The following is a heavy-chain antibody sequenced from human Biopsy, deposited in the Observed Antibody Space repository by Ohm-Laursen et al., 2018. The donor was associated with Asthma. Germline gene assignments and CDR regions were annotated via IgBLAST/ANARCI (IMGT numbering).Heavy chain of an antibody. CDR1: GYTFNSAG. CDR3: ARAVDYSHYYGIDV. J-gene: IGHJ6*02. V-gene: IGHV1-18*01. CDR2: ISVYNGNT. Sequence: GSSVYASCKTSGYTFNSAGITWVRQAPGQGLEWMGWISVYNGNTKVAQKLQDRVTMITDTSTSTAYMELRSLRSDDTAVYFCARAVDYSHYYGIDVWGQGTTVTVS. D-gene: IGHD3-10*01.